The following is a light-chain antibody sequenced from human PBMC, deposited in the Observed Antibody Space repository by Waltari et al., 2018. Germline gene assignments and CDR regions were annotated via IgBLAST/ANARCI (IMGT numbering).Light chain of an antibody. CDR2: DAS. CDR1: QSVSRT. J-gene: IGKJ1*01. Sequence: EIVFTRAPGNLSLSPGERARLSCRASQSVSRTLAWYQQKPGQAPRLLIYDASSRATGIPDRFSGSGSGTDFSLTISRLEPEDFAVYYCQKYGTLPATFGQGTKVEIK. CDR3: QKYGTLPAT. V-gene: IGKV3-20*01.